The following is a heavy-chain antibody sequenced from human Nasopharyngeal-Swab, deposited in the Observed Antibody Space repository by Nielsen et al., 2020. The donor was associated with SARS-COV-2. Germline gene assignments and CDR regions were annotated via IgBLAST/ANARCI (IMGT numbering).Heavy chain of an antibody. CDR2: ISSDGSTT. J-gene: IGHJ5*02. CDR1: RFTFNNYW. D-gene: IGHD1-26*01. CDR3: ARDRYSTTNWFDP. V-gene: IGHV3-74*01. Sequence: GALKISCAASRFTFNNYWMHWVRQAPGKGLEWVSRISSDGSTTSYADSVRGRFTISRDNAKNTLYLQMNSLRAEDTAVYYCARDRYSTTNWFDPWGQGTLVTVSS.